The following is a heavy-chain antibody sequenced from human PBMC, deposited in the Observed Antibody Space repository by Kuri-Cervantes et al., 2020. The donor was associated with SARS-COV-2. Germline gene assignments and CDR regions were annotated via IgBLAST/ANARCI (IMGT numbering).Heavy chain of an antibody. CDR2: IKQDGSEK. CDR3: ARDHRSGPEGIYFDY. CDR1: GFTFSSYW. V-gene: IGHV3-7*01. Sequence: GESLKISCAASGFTFSSYWMSWVRQAPGRGLEWVANIKQDGSEKYYVDSVKGRFTISRDNAKNSLYLQMNSLRAEDTAVYYCARDHRSGPEGIYFDYWGQGTLVTVSS. J-gene: IGHJ4*02. D-gene: IGHD6-13*01.